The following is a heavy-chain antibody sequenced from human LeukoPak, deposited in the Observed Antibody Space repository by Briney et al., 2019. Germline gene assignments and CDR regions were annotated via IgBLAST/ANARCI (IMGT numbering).Heavy chain of an antibody. V-gene: IGHV3-11*01. J-gene: IGHJ6*03. CDR1: GFTFTDYY. D-gene: IGHD3-22*01. CDR3: VRDDFPFYYDSRGSHMDV. Sequence: GGSLRLSCAASGFTFTDYYMSWVRQAPGKGLECVSYISGSGTTIYYADSVKGRFTISRDNGKNSLYLQMNSLRAEDTAVYYCVRDDFPFYYDSRGSHMDVWGKGTTVTVSS. CDR2: ISGSGTTI.